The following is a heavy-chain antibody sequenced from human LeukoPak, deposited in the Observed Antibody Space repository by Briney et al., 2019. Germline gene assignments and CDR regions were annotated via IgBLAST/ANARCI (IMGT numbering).Heavy chain of an antibody. CDR2: MYYSGST. J-gene: IGHJ4*02. Sequence: SETLSLTCTVSGGSISSNYWSWIRQPPGKGLEWIGYMYYSGSTNHNPSLKSRVTISVDTSKNQFSLKLSSVTAADTAVYYCARAEYYFDYWGQGTLVTVSS. CDR3: ARAEYYFDY. CDR1: GGSISSNY. D-gene: IGHD3-10*01. V-gene: IGHV4-59*01.